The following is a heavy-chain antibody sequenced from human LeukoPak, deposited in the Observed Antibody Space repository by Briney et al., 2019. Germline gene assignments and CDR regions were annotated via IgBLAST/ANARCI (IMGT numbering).Heavy chain of an antibody. CDR1: GYTFTSYG. J-gene: IGHJ6*03. CDR2: ISAYNGNT. D-gene: IGHD2-15*01. V-gene: IGHV1-18*01. CDR3: ARDPCSGGSCYYYYMDV. Sequence: ASVKVSCKASGYTFTSYGISWVRQAPGQGLEWMGWISAYNGNTNYAQKLQGRVTMTTDTSTSTAYMELRSLRSDDTAVYYCARDPCSGGSCYYYYMDVWGKGTTVTVSS.